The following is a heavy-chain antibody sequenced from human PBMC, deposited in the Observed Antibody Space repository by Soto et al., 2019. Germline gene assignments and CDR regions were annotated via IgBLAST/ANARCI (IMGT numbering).Heavy chain of an antibody. J-gene: IGHJ4*02. CDR3: AKIAGYFDY. D-gene: IGHD3-22*01. V-gene: IGHV3-23*01. CDR1: GFTFINTG. CDR2: ITGNGDTT. Sequence: EVQVLQSGGGLVPPGGSLRLSCAGSGFTFINTGMSWVRQAPGQGLEWVSAITGNGDTTYYADSVKGRFTISRDNSKGTLYLQMNSPRAEDTAVYYCAKIAGYFDYWGQGTLVTVSS.